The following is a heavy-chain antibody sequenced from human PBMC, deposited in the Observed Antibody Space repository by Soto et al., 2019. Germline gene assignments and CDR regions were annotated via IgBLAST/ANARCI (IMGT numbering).Heavy chain of an antibody. CDR2: IRSKANSYAT. Sequence: GGSLRLSCAASGFTFSGSAMHWVRQASGKGLEWVGRIRSKANSYATAYAASVKGRFTISRDDSKNTAYLQMNSLKTEDTAVYYCTRHVDNRLQDYYYYYGMDVWGQGTTVTVSS. V-gene: IGHV3-73*01. D-gene: IGHD4-4*01. CDR1: GFTFSGSA. CDR3: TRHVDNRLQDYYYYYGMDV. J-gene: IGHJ6*02.